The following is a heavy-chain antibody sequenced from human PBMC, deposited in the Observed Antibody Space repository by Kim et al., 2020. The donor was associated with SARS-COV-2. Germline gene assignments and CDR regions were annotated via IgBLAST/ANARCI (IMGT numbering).Heavy chain of an antibody. J-gene: IGHJ3*02. D-gene: IGHD3-3*02. Sequence: SVKGRFTISRDDSRNTGHLEMNGLKTEDTAVYYCTRIPATALAFWDAFDIWGQGTMVTVSS. V-gene: IGHV3-73*01. CDR3: TRIPATALAFWDAFDI.